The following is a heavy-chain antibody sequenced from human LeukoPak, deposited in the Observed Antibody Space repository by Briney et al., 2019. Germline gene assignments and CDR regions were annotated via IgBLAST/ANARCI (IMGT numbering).Heavy chain of an antibody. CDR2: ISSSGSTI. CDR3: TPGPVDRLYYGMDV. D-gene: IGHD3-16*01. J-gene: IGHJ6*02. V-gene: IGHV3-11*01. CDR1: GFTFSDYY. Sequence: GGSLRLSCAASGFTFSDYYMSWIRQAPGKGLEWVSYISSSGSTIYYADSVKGRFTISRDNAKNSLYLQMNSLGAEDTAVYYCTPGPVDRLYYGMDVWGQGTTVTVSS.